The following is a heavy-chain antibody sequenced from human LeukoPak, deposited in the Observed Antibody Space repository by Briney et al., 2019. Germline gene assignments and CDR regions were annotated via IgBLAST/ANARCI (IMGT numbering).Heavy chain of an antibody. D-gene: IGHD3-22*01. J-gene: IGHJ4*02. CDR3: ARASAYYYDSSGYGY. CDR1: GYTFTCYG. Sequence: GASVKVSCKASGYTFTCYGISWVRQAPGQGLEWMGWISAYNGNTNYAQKLQGRVTMTTDTSTSTAYMELRSLRSDDTAVYYCARASAYYYDSSGYGYWGQGTLVTVSS. CDR2: ISAYNGNT. V-gene: IGHV1-18*01.